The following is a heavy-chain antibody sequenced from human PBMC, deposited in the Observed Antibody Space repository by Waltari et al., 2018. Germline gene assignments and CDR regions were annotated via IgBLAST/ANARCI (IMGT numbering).Heavy chain of an antibody. D-gene: IGHD6-13*01. CDR2: ISSSSSTK. CDR1: GFTFSSYS. Sequence: EVQLVESGGGLVQPGGSLRLSCAASGFTFSSYSMNWVRQAPGKGLEWVSYISSSSSTKYYADSVKGRFTISRDNSKNTLYLQMNSLRAEDTAVYYCAKGGLSIAAAVAPFDYWGQGTLVTVSS. CDR3: AKGGLSIAAAVAPFDY. J-gene: IGHJ4*02. V-gene: IGHV3-48*01.